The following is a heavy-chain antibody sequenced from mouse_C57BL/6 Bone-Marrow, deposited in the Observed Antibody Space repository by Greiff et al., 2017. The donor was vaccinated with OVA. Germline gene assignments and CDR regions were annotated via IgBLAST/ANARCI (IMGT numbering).Heavy chain of an antibody. V-gene: IGHV1-76*01. CDR1: GYTFTDHY. CDR3: ARDDGYFFEY. Sequence: VQRVESGAEVVRPGASVKLSCKASGYTFTDHYINWVKQRPGQGLEWIARIYPGSGNTYYNEQFKGKATLTAEKSSNTAYMQLSSLTSEDSAVYFCARDDGYFFEYWGQGTTLTVSS. D-gene: IGHD2-3*01. CDR2: IYPGSGNT. J-gene: IGHJ2*01.